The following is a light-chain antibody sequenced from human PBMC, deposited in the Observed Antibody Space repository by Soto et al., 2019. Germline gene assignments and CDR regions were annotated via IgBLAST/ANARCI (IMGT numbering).Light chain of an antibody. V-gene: IGKV2-28*01. J-gene: IGKJ1*01. CDR3: MQALQAWT. Sequence: IVMTQSPLSLPVTPGEPASISCRSSQSLLHTNGYSYLDWYLQKPGQSPLLLIYLGSNRASGVPDRFSGSGSGTDFTLKISRVEAEDVGVYYCMQALQAWTFGQGTKVEIK. CDR1: QSLLHTNGYSY. CDR2: LGS.